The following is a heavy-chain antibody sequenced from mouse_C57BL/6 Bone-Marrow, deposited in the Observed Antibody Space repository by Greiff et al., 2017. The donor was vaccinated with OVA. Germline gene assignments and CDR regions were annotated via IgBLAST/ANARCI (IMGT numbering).Heavy chain of an antibody. V-gene: IGHV1-63*01. D-gene: IGHD1-1*01. CDR1: GYTFTNYW. CDR3: ARGELLGDAMDY. Sequence: VKLQESGAELVRPGTSVKMSCKASGYTFTNYWIGWAKQRPGHGLEWIGDIYPGGGYTNYNEKFKGKATLTADKSSSTAYMQFSSLTSEDSAIYYCARGELLGDAMDYWGQGTSVTVSS. J-gene: IGHJ4*01. CDR2: IYPGGGYT.